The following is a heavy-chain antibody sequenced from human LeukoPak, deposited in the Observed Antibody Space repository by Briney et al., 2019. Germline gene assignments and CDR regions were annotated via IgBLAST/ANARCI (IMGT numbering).Heavy chain of an antibody. CDR1: GFTFSSYA. CDR3: AKRPKLRHIAVAPGRDY. V-gene: IGHV3-23*01. CDR2: ISGSGGST. Sequence: PGGSLRLSCVASGFTFSSYAMSWVRQAPGKGLEWVSAISGSGGSTYYADSVKGRFTISRDNSKNTLYLQMNSLRAEDTAVYYCAKRPKLRHIAVAPGRDYWGQGTLVTVSS. D-gene: IGHD6-19*01. J-gene: IGHJ4*02.